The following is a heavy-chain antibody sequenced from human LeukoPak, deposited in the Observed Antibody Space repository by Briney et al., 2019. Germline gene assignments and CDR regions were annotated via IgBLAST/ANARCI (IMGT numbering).Heavy chain of an antibody. V-gene: IGHV3-74*01. CDR1: GFTFSSYW. D-gene: IGHD6-13*01. Sequence: PGGSLRLSCAASGFTFSSYWMHWVRQAPGKGLVWVSRVNNDGSTTNYADSVKGRFTISRDNTKNTLYLQMNSLRAEDTAVYFCLAAAGTIGWGQGTLVTASS. CDR3: LAAAGTIG. CDR2: VNNDGSTT. J-gene: IGHJ4*02.